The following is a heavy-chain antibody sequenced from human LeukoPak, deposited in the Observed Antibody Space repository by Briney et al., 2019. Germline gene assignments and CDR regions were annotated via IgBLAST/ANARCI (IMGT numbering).Heavy chain of an antibody. D-gene: IGHD2-2*01. CDR1: GDTISTYY. CDR3: ARGPAAGYYFDN. J-gene: IGHJ4*02. CDR2: IFTSGST. Sequence: KPSETLSLTCTVSGDTISTYYWSWIRQPAGKGLEWIGRIFTSGSTNYNPSLKSRVTMSVDTSKNQFSLNLSSVTAADTALYYCARGPAAGYYFDNWGQGTLVTVSS. V-gene: IGHV4-4*07.